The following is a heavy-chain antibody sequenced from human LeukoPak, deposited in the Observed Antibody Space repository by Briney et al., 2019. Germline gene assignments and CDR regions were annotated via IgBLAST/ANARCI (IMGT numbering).Heavy chain of an antibody. CDR2: ITDSGRKT. Sequence: GGSLRLSCAASGLTFSNYAMNWVRQASGKGLEWVSGITDSGRKTYYADSVKGRFSISRDNSKNTLYLQMNSLRAEDTAVYYCAKLAITMIVVAVDAFDIWGQGTMVTVSS. J-gene: IGHJ3*02. D-gene: IGHD3-22*01. V-gene: IGHV3-23*01. CDR1: GLTFSNYA. CDR3: AKLAITMIVVAVDAFDI.